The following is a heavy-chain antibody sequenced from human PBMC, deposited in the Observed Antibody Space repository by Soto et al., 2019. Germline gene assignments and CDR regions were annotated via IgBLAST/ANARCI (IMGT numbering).Heavy chain of an antibody. V-gene: IGHV4-31*03. Sequence: QVQLQESGPGLVKPSQTLSLTCSVSGGSVSSGAFYWGWIRQSPGQGLESLGYIYSFGNTFYNPSLKSRFTISLDTSTNQFSLKLTSLIAADTAIYYCARVMGDGSGNFCWFDLWGQGTLVIVSS. D-gene: IGHD3-10*01. CDR2: IYSFGNT. CDR1: GGSVSSGAFY. CDR3: ARVMGDGSGNFCWFDL. J-gene: IGHJ5*02.